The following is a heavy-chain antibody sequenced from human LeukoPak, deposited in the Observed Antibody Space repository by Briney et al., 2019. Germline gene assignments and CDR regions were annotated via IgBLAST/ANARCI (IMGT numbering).Heavy chain of an antibody. V-gene: IGHV3-23*01. CDR2: ISGSGSST. J-gene: IGHJ4*02. CDR1: GLTFSSYA. CDR3: AKVRYGGNNHFDY. Sequence: PGGSLRLSCAASGLTFSSYAMSWVRQAPGKGLEWVSGISGSGSSTYYADSVKGRFTISRDNSKNTLYLQMNSLRAEDTAVYYCAKVRYGGNNHFDYWGQGTLVTVSS. D-gene: IGHD4-23*01.